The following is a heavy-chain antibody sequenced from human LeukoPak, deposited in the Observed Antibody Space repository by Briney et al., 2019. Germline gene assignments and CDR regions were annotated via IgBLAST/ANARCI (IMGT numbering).Heavy chain of an antibody. V-gene: IGHV4-34*01. CDR3: ARRADIVVVPAAQNGRNWFDP. CDR1: GGSFSGYY. CDR2: INHSGST. J-gene: IGHJ5*02. D-gene: IGHD2-2*01. Sequence: SETLSLTCAVYGGSFSGYYWSWIRQPPGKGLEWIGEINHSGSTNYNPSLKSRVTISVDTSKNQFSPKLSSVTAADTAVYYCARRADIVVVPAAQNGRNWFDPWGQGTLVTVSS.